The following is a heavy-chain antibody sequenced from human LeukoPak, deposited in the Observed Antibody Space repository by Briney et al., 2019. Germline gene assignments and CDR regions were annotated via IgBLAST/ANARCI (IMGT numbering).Heavy chain of an antibody. D-gene: IGHD3-10*01. CDR1: GYTFTSYY. J-gene: IGHJ4*02. CDR2: INPSGGST. CDR3: ATLQGPLLWFGEQTFDY. Sequence: GASVKVSCKASGYTFTSYYMHWVRQAPGQGLEWMGIINPSGGSTSYAQKFQGRVTMTRDTSTSTVYMELSSLRSEDTAVYYCATLQGPLLWFGEQTFDYWGQGTLVTVSS. V-gene: IGHV1-46*01.